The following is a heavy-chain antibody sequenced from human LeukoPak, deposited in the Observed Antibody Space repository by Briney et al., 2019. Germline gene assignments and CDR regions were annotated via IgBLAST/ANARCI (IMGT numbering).Heavy chain of an antibody. CDR3: ARASMDFWSAYYYMDV. J-gene: IGHJ6*03. Sequence: SETLSFTCTVSGGSISSYYWSWIRQPPGKGLEWIGYIYYSGSTNYNPSLKSRVTISVDTSKTQFSLKLSSVTAADTAVYYCARASMDFWSAYYYMDVWGKGTRSPSP. CDR2: IYYSGST. V-gene: IGHV4-59*01. D-gene: IGHD3-3*01. CDR1: GGSISSYY.